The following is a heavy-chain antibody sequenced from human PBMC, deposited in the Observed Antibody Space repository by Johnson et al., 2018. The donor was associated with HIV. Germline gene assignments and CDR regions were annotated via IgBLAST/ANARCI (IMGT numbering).Heavy chain of an antibody. V-gene: IGHV3-7*02. CDR1: GFRFSSYW. CDR3: AGINSGSRAFDI. Sequence: EVQLVESGGGLVQPGGSLRLSCAASGFRFSSYWMSWVRQAPGKGLECVANIKPDGSETNYMDSVKGRLIISRDNTENSLYLHMNSLIVEDAAVYYCAGINSGSRAFDIWGQGTLVTVSS. CDR2: IKPDGSET. D-gene: IGHD5-24*01. J-gene: IGHJ3*02.